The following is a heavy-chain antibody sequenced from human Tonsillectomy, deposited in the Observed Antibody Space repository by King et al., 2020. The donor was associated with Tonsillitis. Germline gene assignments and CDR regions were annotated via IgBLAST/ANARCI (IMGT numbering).Heavy chain of an antibody. CDR2: ISYDGSNK. Sequence: VQLVESGGGVVQPGRSLRLSCAASGFTFSSYGMHWVRQAPGKGLEWVAVISYDGSNKYYADSVKGRFTISRDNFKNTLYLQLNSLRAEDTAVYYCAKDLGRGSSWTYYGMDVWGQGTTVTVSS. CDR3: AKDLGRGSSWTYYGMDV. V-gene: IGHV3-30*18. J-gene: IGHJ6*02. D-gene: IGHD6-13*01. CDR1: GFTFSSYG.